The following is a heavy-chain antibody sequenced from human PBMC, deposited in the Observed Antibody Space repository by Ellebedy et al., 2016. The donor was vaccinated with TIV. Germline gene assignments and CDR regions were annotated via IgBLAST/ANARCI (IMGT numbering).Heavy chain of an antibody. CDR3: ARDFSHYQYGGAYYYYGMDV. CDR2: ISGSGGST. V-gene: IGHV3-23*01. Sequence: GGSLRLSXAASGFTFSSYAMSWVRQAQGKGLEWVSAISGSGGSTYYADSVKGRFTISRDNSKNTLYLQMNSLRAEDTAVYYCARDFSHYQYGGAYYYYGMDVWGQGTTVTVSS. J-gene: IGHJ6*02. D-gene: IGHD4-11*01. CDR1: GFTFSSYA.